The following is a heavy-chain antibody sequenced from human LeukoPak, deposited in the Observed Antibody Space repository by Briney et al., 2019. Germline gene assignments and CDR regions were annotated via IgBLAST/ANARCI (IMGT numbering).Heavy chain of an antibody. CDR3: AKGVRGGTWYFDL. V-gene: IGHV3-23*01. Sequence: GGSLRLSCAASGFTFSSYAMSWVRQAPGKGLEWVSAISSSGGSTYYADSVKGRFTISRDNSKNTLYLQMNSLRAEDTAVCYCAKGVRGGTWYFDLWGRGTLVTVSS. CDR2: ISSSGGST. D-gene: IGHD3-10*01. J-gene: IGHJ2*01. CDR1: GFTFSSYA.